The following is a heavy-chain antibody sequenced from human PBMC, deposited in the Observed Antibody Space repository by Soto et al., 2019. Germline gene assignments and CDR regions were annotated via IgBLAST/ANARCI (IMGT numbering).Heavy chain of an antibody. V-gene: IGHV3-30*18. CDR2: ISYDGSNK. Sequence: QVQLVESGGGVVQPGRSLRLSCAASGFTFSSYGMHWVRQAPGKGLEWVAVISYDGSNKYYADSVKGRFTISRDNSKSTLYRQMNSLRAEDTAVYYCPKDRARYCGGGSCYSIFDYWGQGTLVTVSS. CDR1: GFTFSSYG. J-gene: IGHJ4*02. D-gene: IGHD2-15*01. CDR3: PKDRARYCGGGSCYSIFDY.